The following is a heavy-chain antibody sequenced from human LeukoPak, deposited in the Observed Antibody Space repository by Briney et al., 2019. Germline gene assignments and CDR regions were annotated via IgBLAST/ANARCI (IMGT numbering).Heavy chain of an antibody. CDR1: GFTFSSYA. CDR3: AKDRLVSGY. V-gene: IGHV3-23*01. CDR2: ISGSGSST. Sequence: GGSLRLSCAASGFTFSSYAMTWVRQAPGKGLEWVSGISGSGSSTYYADPVKGRFTISRDNSKNTLYLQMNSLRAEDTAVYYCAKDRLVSGYWGQGTLVTVSS. D-gene: IGHD5/OR15-5a*01. J-gene: IGHJ4*02.